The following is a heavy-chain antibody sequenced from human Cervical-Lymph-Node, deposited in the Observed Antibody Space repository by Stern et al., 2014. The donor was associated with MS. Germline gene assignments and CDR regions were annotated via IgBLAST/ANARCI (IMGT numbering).Heavy chain of an antibody. CDR2: TYPGDSDT. J-gene: IGHJ6*02. V-gene: IGHV5-51*03. D-gene: IGHD5-18*01. CDR1: GYSFATYG. Sequence: EVQLVESGAEVKKPGESLKISCKGSGYSFATYGIGWVRQMPGKGLEWMGITYPGDSDTRSSPSFQGQVTISADKSISTAYLHWSSLKASDTAMYYCARPGDDTAKYGLDVWGQGTTVTVSS. CDR3: ARPGDDTAKYGLDV.